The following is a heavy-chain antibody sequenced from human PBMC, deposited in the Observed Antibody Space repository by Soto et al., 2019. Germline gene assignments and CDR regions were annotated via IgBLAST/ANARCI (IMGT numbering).Heavy chain of an antibody. D-gene: IGHD2-21*02. J-gene: IGHJ4*02. CDR2: ISYDGSNK. CDR3: ASLFGGNSAYFDY. CDR1: GFTLSSYA. Sequence: PGGSLRLSCAASGFTLSSYAMHWVRQAPGKGLEWVAVISYDGSNKYYADSVKGRFTISRDNSKNTLYLQMNSLRAEDTAVYYCASLFGGNSAYFDYWRQGTLVTVSS. V-gene: IGHV3-30-3*01.